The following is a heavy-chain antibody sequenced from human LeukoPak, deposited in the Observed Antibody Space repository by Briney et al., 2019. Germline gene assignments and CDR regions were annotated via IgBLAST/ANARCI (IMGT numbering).Heavy chain of an antibody. CDR3: ARDALYDYYYYYGMDV. CDR2: IWYDGSNK. V-gene: IGHV3-33*01. D-gene: IGHD2/OR15-2a*01. CDR1: GFTFSSYG. Sequence: GGSLRLSCAASGFTFSSYGMHWVRQAPGKGLEWVAVIWYDGSNKYYADSVKGRFTISRDNSKNMLYLQMNSLRAEDTAVYYCARDALYDYYYYYGMDVWGQGTTVTVSS. J-gene: IGHJ6*02.